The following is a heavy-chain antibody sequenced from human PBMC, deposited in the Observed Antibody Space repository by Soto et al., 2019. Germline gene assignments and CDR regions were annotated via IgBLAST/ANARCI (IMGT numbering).Heavy chain of an antibody. CDR1: GGTISPCR. CDR2: ISISGNT. CDR3: ARGREDFHAGSGPRWMWLAP. V-gene: IGHV4-59*01. J-gene: IGHJ5*02. D-gene: IGHD3-3*01. Sequence: ATLSLTSTVSGGTISPCRWSWFRLPLGKELRWIGYISISGNTDYSPSLKSRATISADTSRNQFSLKLRSVNTADTAVYFCARGREDFHAGSGPRWMWLAPWGQGTLVTV.